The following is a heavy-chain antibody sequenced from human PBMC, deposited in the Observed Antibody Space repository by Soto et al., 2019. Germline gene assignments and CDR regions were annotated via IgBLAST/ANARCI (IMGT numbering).Heavy chain of an antibody. CDR1: GFTFSSYG. D-gene: IGHD3-10*01. Sequence: QVQLVESGGGVVQPGTSLRLSCAGSGFTFSSYGMGWVRQAPGKGLEWVAVISYDGSNKYYADSVKGRFTISRDNSKNTLYLQMSSLRADDTAVYYCAKDRMGAGVRGYFDYWGQGTLVTVSS. CDR3: AKDRMGAGVRGYFDY. CDR2: ISYDGSNK. J-gene: IGHJ4*02. V-gene: IGHV3-30*18.